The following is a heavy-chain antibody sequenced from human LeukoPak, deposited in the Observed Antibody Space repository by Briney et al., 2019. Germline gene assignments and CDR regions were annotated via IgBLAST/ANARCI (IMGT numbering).Heavy chain of an antibody. CDR1: GGSFSGYY. D-gene: IGHD3-22*01. CDR2: INHSGST. V-gene: IGHV4-34*01. Sequence: TPSETLSLTCAVYGGSFSGYYWSWIRQPPGKGLEWIGEINHSGSTNYNPSLKSRFTISVDTSKNQFSLKLSSVTAADTAVYYCARLDYYDSSGHNWFDPWGQGTLVTVSS. CDR3: ARLDYYDSSGHNWFDP. J-gene: IGHJ5*02.